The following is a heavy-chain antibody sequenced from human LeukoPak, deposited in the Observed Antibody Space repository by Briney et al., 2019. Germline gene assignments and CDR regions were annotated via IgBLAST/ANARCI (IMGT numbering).Heavy chain of an antibody. CDR3: AKIYDSSGHFDY. D-gene: IGHD3-22*01. J-gene: IGHJ4*02. V-gene: IGHV3-33*06. CDR1: GFTFSRYG. CDR2: IWYDGSNK. Sequence: PGGSLRLSCAASGFTFSRYGMHWVRQAPGKGLEWVAVIWYDGSNKYYADSVKGRFTISRDNSKNTLYLQMNSLRAEDTAVYYCAKIYDSSGHFDYWGQGTLVTVSS.